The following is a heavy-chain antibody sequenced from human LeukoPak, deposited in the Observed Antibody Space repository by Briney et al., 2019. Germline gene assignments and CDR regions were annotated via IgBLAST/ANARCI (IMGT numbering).Heavy chain of an antibody. D-gene: IGHD2-15*01. CDR3: ARGRVGCSGGSCYDY. CDR2: ISSNGGST. V-gene: IGHV3-64*01. CDR1: GFTFSSYA. Sequence: PGGSLRLSCAVSGFTFSSYAMHWVRQAPGKGLEYVSAISSNGGSTYYANSVKGRFTISRDNSKNTLYLQMGSLRAEDMAVYYCARGRVGCSGGSCYDYWGQGTLVTASS. J-gene: IGHJ4*02.